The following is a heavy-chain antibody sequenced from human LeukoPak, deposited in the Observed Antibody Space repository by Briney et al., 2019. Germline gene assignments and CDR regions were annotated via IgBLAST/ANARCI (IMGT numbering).Heavy chain of an antibody. CDR1: GYTFTSYG. CDR2: ISAYNGNT. CDR3: ASSRRYYDSSGYYYGFFDY. V-gene: IGHV1-18*01. D-gene: IGHD3-22*01. Sequence: ASVKVSCKASGYTFTSYGISWVRQAPGQGLEWMGWISAYNGNTNYAQKLQGRVTMTTDTSTSTAYMELRSLRSDDTAVYHCASSRRYYDSSGYYYGFFDYWGQGTLVTVSS. J-gene: IGHJ4*02.